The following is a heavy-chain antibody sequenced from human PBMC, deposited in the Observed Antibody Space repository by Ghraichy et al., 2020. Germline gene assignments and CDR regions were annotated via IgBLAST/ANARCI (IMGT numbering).Heavy chain of an antibody. CDR1: GGSISSGVYS. CDR3: ARLPREYDASDYVLDV. V-gene: IGHV4-30-2*01. Sequence: SETLSLTCAVSGGSISSGVYSWSWVRQPPGRGLEWIGYIYHTGRTYYNPSLNSRVTLSVDRSRNQFSLKLTSVTAADTAGYYCARLPREYDASDYVLDVWGRGTTVIVPS. D-gene: IGHD3-3*01. CDR2: IYHTGRT. J-gene: IGHJ6*02.